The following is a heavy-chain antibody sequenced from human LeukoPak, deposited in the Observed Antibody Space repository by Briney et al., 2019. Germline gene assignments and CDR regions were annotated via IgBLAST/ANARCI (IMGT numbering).Heavy chain of an antibody. V-gene: IGHV4-34*01. D-gene: IGHD3-10*01. CDR1: GGSFSGYY. CDR2: INHSGST. CDR3: ARHLWFGAAFDY. Sequence: SETLSLTCAVYGGSFSGYYWSWIRQPPGKGLEWIGEINHSGSTNYNPSLKSRVTISVDTSKNQFSLKLSSVTAADTAVYYCARHLWFGAAFDYWGQGTLVTVSS. J-gene: IGHJ4*02.